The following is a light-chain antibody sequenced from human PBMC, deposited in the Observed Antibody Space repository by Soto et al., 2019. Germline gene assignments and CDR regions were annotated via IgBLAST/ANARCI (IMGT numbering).Light chain of an antibody. J-gene: IGKJ1*01. CDR2: GAS. V-gene: IGKV3-20*01. CDR1: QNVSNNY. CDR3: QQFGSSPPTWT. Sequence: IALTQSPGTLSLSPGERATLSCRASQNVSNNYLTWYQQRPGQAPRLLIYGASGRATGIPDRFSGRGSGTDFTLTISRLEPEDFAVYYCQQFGSSPPTWTFGQGTKVEIK.